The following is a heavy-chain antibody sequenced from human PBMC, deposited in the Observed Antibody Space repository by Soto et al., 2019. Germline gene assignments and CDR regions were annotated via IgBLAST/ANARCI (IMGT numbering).Heavy chain of an antibody. CDR2: ISAYNGNT. Sequence: ASVKVSCKASGYTFTSYGISWVRQAPGQGLEWMGWISAYNGNTNYAQKLQGRVTMTTDTSTSTAYMELRSLRSDDTAVYYCARLGDILTGYHPYYYYMDVWGKGTTVTVSS. D-gene: IGHD3-9*01. J-gene: IGHJ6*03. CDR3: ARLGDILTGYHPYYYYMDV. CDR1: GYTFTSYG. V-gene: IGHV1-18*01.